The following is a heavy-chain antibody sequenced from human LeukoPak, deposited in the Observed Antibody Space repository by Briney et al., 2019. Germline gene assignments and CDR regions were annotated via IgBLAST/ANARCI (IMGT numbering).Heavy chain of an antibody. CDR1: GLSFSGSA. V-gene: IGHV3-73*01. Sequence: GGSLRLSCAASGLSFSGSAMHWVRQASGKGLEWVGHIRTKSNNYATAYAEPVKGRFTISIDDSKTTAYLQMDSLKTEDTAVYYCTGSRSGYWGQGTLVTVSS. J-gene: IGHJ4*02. CDR3: TGSRSGY. CDR2: IRTKSNNYAT.